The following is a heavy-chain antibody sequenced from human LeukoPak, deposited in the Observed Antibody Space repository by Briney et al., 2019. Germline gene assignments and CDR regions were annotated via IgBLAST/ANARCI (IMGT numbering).Heavy chain of an antibody. V-gene: IGHV1-46*01. Sequence: ASVKVSCKASGYTFTSYHIHWVRQAPGQGLEWMGIINPSDGSTSHVQKFQGRVTMTRDTSTNTVYMELSSLRSEDTAVYYCARVSYYDSGTYSWFDPWGQGTLVTVSS. J-gene: IGHJ5*02. D-gene: IGHD3-10*01. CDR1: GYTFTSYH. CDR3: ARVSYYDSGTYSWFDP. CDR2: INPSDGST.